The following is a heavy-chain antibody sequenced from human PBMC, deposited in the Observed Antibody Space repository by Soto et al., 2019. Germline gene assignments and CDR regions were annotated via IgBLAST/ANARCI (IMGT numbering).Heavy chain of an antibody. J-gene: IGHJ6*02. V-gene: IGHV1-8*01. CDR3: ARGRGWLYYYYGMDV. Sequence: ASLKVSCKASGYTFTSYDINWVRQATGQGLEWMGWMNPNSGNTGYAQKFQGRVTMTRNTSISTAYMELSSLRSEDTAVYYCARGRGWLYYYYGMDVWGQGTTVTVS. CDR1: GYTFTSYD. CDR2: MNPNSGNT. D-gene: IGHD5-12*01.